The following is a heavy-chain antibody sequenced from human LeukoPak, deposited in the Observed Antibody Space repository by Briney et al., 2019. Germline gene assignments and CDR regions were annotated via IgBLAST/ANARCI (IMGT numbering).Heavy chain of an antibody. CDR3: VREEGY. CDR1: GFTFSTYW. Sequence: GGSLRLSCAASGFTFSTYWMYWVRQAPGKGLEWVANTKQDGSHKYYVDSVKGRFTISRDNAKNSLYLQMNSLRVEDTAVYYCVREEGYWGQGTLVTVSS. J-gene: IGHJ4*02. CDR2: TKQDGSHK. V-gene: IGHV3-7*01.